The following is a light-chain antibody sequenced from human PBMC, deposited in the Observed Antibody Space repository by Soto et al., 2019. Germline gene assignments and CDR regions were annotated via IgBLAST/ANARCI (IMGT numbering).Light chain of an antibody. CDR1: QNINNW. V-gene: IGKV1-5*01. CDR3: QHMRT. Sequence: DIQMTLSPSTLSASVGDRVTITCRASQNINNWIAWYQQKPGKAPKFLIYDASTLESGVPSRFSGSGFGTEFSLTISSLQPDDFGSYYCQHMRTFGQGTKVEIK. CDR2: DAS. J-gene: IGKJ1*01.